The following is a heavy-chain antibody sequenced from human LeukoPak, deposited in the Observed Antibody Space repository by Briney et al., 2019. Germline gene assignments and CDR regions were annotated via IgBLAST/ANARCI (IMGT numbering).Heavy chain of an antibody. D-gene: IGHD4-23*01. CDR2: INPNSGGT. CDR1: GYTFTDYS. J-gene: IGHJ6*02. V-gene: IGHV1-2*02. CDR3: ARGEGYGGIYGMDV. Sequence: ASVKVSCKASGYTFTDYSLHWVRQAPGQGLEWMGWINPNSGGTNYAQKFQGRVTITADTSTDTAYMELSSLRSEDTAVYYCARGEGYGGIYGMDVWGQGTTVTVSS.